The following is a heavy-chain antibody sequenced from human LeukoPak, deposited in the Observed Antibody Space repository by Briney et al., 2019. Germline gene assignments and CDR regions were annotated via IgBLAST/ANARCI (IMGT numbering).Heavy chain of an antibody. CDR3: ARVGYYYDSSGSSHYIPYFDY. CDR1: GFTFSSYS. CDR2: ISSSSSYI. D-gene: IGHD3-22*01. Sequence: GGSLRLSCAASGFTFSSYSMNWVRQAPGKGLEWVSSISSSSSYIYYADSVKGRFTISRDNAKNSLYLQMNSLRAEDTAVYYCARVGYYYDSSGSSHYIPYFDYWGQGTLVTVSS. J-gene: IGHJ4*02. V-gene: IGHV3-21*01.